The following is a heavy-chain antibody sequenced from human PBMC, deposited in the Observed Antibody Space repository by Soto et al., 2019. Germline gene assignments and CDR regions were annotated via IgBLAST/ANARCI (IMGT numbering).Heavy chain of an antibody. D-gene: IGHD2-15*01. CDR1: GFTFSSYW. CDR3: ARALVVAATHWFDP. J-gene: IGHJ5*02. Sequence: GGSLRLSCAASGFTFSSYWMSWVRQAPGKGLEWVANIKQDGSEKYYVDPVKGRFTISRDNAKNSLYLQMNSLRAEDTAVYYCARALVVAATHWFDPWGQGTLVTVSS. V-gene: IGHV3-7*01. CDR2: IKQDGSEK.